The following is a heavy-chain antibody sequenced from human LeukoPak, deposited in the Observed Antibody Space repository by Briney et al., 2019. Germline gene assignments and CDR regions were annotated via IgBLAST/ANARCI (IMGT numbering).Heavy chain of an antibody. D-gene: IGHD3-3*01. V-gene: IGHV3-48*01. CDR1: GFTLSDYT. CDR2: ITSSSDII. Sequence: GGSLRLSCAASGFTLSDYTMNWVRQAPGKGLEWVSYITSSSDIIYYADSVKGRFTTSRDNAKNSLFLQMNGLRAEDTAVYYCARITLFGIIFDSWGQGTLVTVSS. CDR3: ARITLFGIIFDS. J-gene: IGHJ4*02.